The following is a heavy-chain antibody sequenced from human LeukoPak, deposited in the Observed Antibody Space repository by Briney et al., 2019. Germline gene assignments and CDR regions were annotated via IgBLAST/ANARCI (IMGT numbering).Heavy chain of an antibody. CDR1: GGSFSDYY. Sequence: SETLSLTCEVYGGSFSDYYWRWLRQPPGKGLEWIGEINHSGGTSYNPSLKSRVTMSVDTSKNQFSVKLTSVTAADTAVYYCARAKDSYGKVFDCWGQGTLVTVSS. CDR2: INHSGGT. D-gene: IGHD5-18*01. CDR3: ARAKDSYGKVFDC. J-gene: IGHJ5*01. V-gene: IGHV4-34*01.